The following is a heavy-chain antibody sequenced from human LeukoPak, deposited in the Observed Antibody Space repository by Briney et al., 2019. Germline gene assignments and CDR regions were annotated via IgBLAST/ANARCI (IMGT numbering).Heavy chain of an antibody. J-gene: IGHJ4*02. Sequence: ASVKVSCKASGYTFTRNGFSWVRQAPGQGLEWMGWISGYNGDTKYAQKLQGRVTMTTDTSTSTAYMELRSLRSDDTAVYYCARQTLWNLPYFDYWGQGTLVTVSS. CDR3: ARQTLWNLPYFDY. CDR1: GYTFTRNG. V-gene: IGHV1-18*01. D-gene: IGHD1-1*01. CDR2: ISGYNGDT.